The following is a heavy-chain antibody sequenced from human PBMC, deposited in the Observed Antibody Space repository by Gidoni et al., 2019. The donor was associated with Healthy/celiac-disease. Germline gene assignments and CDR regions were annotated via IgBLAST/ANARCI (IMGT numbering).Heavy chain of an antibody. J-gene: IGHJ4*02. D-gene: IGHD3-9*01. CDR2: INHSGST. CDR3: ARGGRYFDWFIDY. CDR1: GGSFSGYY. V-gene: IGHV4-34*01. Sequence: QVQLQQWGAGLLKPSETLSLTCAVYGGSFSGYYWSWIRQRPGKGLEWIGEINHSGSTNYNPSLKSRVTISVDTSKNQFSLKLSSVTAADTAVYYCARGGRYFDWFIDYWGQGTLVTVSS.